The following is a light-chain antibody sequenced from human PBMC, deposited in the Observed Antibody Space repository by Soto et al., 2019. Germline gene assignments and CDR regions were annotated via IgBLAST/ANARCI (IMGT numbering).Light chain of an antibody. V-gene: IGLV2-8*01. J-gene: IGLJ1*01. CDR3: SSYAGSSNV. CDR2: EVN. CDR1: SSDVGGYNY. Sequence: QSGLTQPPSASGSPGQSVASSCTGTSSDVGGYNYVSWYQQHPGKAPKLMIYEVNKRPSGVPDRFSGSKSGNTASLTVSGLQAEDEADYYCSSYAGSSNVFGTGTKVTVL.